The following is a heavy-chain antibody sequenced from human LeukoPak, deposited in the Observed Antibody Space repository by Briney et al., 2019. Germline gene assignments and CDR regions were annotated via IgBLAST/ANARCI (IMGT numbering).Heavy chain of an antibody. D-gene: IGHD1-26*01. J-gene: IGHJ3*02. Sequence: GASVKVSCRASGYTFTRYGLSWVRQAPGQGLEWMGWISGYNGKANYVQKFQGRVTMTTDTSTSTAYMELRSLRSDDTAVYYCARAGGSYFKDAFDIWGQGTMVTVSS. CDR1: GYTFTRYG. CDR3: ARAGGSYFKDAFDI. V-gene: IGHV1-18*01. CDR2: ISGYNGKA.